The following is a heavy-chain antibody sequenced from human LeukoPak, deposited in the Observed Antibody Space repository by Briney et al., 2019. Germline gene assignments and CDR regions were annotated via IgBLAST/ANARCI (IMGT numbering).Heavy chain of an antibody. Sequence: GGSLRLSCAASGFTVSSNYMSWVRQAPGKGLEWVSVIYSGGSTYYADSVKGRFTISRDNSKNTLYLQMNSLRAEDTAVYYCARERRRYYGMDVWGQGTTVTVSS. CDR3: ARERRRYYGMDV. J-gene: IGHJ6*02. CDR1: GFTVSSNY. D-gene: IGHD6-25*01. V-gene: IGHV3-53*01. CDR2: IYSGGST.